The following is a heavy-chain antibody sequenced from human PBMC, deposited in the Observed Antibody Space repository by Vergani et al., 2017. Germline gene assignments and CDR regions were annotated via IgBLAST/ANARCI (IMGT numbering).Heavy chain of an antibody. CDR1: GFTFSDYY. CDR2: ISSSSSYT. J-gene: IGHJ4*02. Sequence: QVQLVESGGGLVKPGGSLRLSCAASGFTFSDYYMSWIRQAPGKGLEWVSYISSSSSYTNYADSVKGRFTISRDNAKNSLYLQMNSLRAEDTAVYYCAKDPPAFHIAVAGRAVYWGQGTLVTVSS. D-gene: IGHD6-19*01. CDR3: AKDPPAFHIAVAGRAVY. V-gene: IGHV3-11*05.